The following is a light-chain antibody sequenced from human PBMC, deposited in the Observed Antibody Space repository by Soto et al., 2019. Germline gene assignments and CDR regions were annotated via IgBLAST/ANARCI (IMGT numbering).Light chain of an antibody. J-gene: IGLJ2*01. Sequence: QLVLTQSPSASASLGDSVKLTCTLSSGHSSYAIAWHQQQPEKGPRYLMKISSDGSHSKGDGIPDRFSGSSSGAERYLTISSLQSEDEADYYCQTWDTGARVVFGGGTKLTVL. CDR3: QTWDTGARVV. CDR2: ISSDGSH. CDR1: SGHSSYA. V-gene: IGLV4-69*01.